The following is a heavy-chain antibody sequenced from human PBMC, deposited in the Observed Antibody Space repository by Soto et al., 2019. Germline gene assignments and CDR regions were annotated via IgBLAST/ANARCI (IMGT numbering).Heavy chain of an antibody. Sequence: QLQLQESGPGLGKPSATLSLTCTVSGDSVTTGSYYWTWIRQPPGKGLEWIAYIYYTGRTDYSPSLKSRVTMSIDSSKNKFSLRLDSVTAADTAMYFCARSYSCSMLFDYWGQGTLVTVSS. J-gene: IGHJ4*02. V-gene: IGHV4-61*01. CDR1: GDSVTTGSYY. D-gene: IGHD6-6*01. CDR3: ARSYSCSMLFDY. CDR2: IYYTGRT.